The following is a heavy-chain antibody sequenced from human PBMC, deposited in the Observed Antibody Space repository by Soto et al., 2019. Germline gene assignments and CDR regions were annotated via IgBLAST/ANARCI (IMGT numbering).Heavy chain of an antibody. V-gene: IGHV3-30-3*02. Sequence: PGGSLRLSCAASGFTFSSYAMHWVGRAPGKGLGWVAVISYDGSNKYYADSVKGRFTISRDNSKNTLYLQMNSLRAEDTAVYYCAKXLGIYDFWSGRLYGMDVWGQGTTVTVSS. CDR3: AKXLGIYDFWSGRLYGMDV. CDR1: GFTFSSYA. J-gene: IGHJ6*02. CDR2: ISYDGSNK. D-gene: IGHD3-3*01.